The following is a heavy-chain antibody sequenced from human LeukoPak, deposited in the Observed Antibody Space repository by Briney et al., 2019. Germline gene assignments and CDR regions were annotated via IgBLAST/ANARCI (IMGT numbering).Heavy chain of an antibody. J-gene: IGHJ4*02. CDR3: ARGGRDSSGYYARVLFFDY. Sequence: GGSLRLSCAASGFTFSSYWMSWVREAPGEGLEWVANIKQDGSEKYYVDSVKGRFTISRDNAKNSLYLQMNSLRAEDTAVYYCARGGRDSSGYYARVLFFDYWGQGTLVTVSS. D-gene: IGHD3-22*01. CDR1: GFTFSSYW. V-gene: IGHV3-7*01. CDR2: IKQDGSEK.